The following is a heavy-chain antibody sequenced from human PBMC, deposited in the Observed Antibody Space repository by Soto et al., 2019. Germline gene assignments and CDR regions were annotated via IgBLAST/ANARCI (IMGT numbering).Heavy chain of an antibody. Sequence: KPSETLSLTCAVYGGSFSGYYWSWIRQPPGKGLEWIGEVHHSGSTNYNSSLKSRVSISVDTSKNQFSLKVTSVTAADTAVYYCASRRGWELLDYWGQGALVTVSS. CDR1: GGSFSGYY. CDR3: ASRRGWELLDY. CDR2: VHHSGST. J-gene: IGHJ4*02. D-gene: IGHD1-26*01. V-gene: IGHV4-34*01.